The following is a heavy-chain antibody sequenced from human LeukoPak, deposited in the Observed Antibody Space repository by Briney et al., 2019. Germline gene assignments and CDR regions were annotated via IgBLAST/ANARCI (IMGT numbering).Heavy chain of an antibody. D-gene: IGHD3-9*01. CDR2: INHSGST. Sequence: SETLSLTCAVYGGSFSGYYWSWIRQPPGKGLEWIGEINHSGSTNYNPSLKSRVTISVDTSKNQFSLKLSSVTAADTAVYYCARGNILTGYYMRYYYHYGMDVWGQGTTVTVSS. CDR1: GGSFSGYY. V-gene: IGHV4-34*01. J-gene: IGHJ6*02. CDR3: ARGNILTGYYMRYYYHYGMDV.